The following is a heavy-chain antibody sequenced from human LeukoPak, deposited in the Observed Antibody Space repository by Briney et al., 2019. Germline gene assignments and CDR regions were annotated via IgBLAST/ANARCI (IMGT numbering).Heavy chain of an antibody. CDR2: ISYDGSNK. Sequence: LSLTCTVSGGSISSSSDYWGWIRQPPGKGLEWVAVISYDGSNKYYADSVKGRFTISRDNSKNTLYLQMNSLRAEDTAVYYCAKDWNEYSSGWYDYWGQGTLVTVSS. J-gene: IGHJ4*02. CDR3: AKDWNEYSSGWYDY. D-gene: IGHD6-19*01. CDR1: GGSISSSS. V-gene: IGHV3-30*18.